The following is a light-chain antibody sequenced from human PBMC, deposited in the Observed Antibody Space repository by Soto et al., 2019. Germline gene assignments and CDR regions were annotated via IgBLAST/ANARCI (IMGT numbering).Light chain of an antibody. CDR1: QSVSSY. CDR2: DAS. Sequence: EIVLTQSPATLSLSPGERATLCCRASQSVSSYVAWYQQKPGQAPRLLIYDASNRATGIPARFSGSGSGTDFTLTISSLEPEDFAVYYCQQRSNWPPITFGQGTRLEI. J-gene: IGKJ5*01. V-gene: IGKV3-11*01. CDR3: QQRSNWPPIT.